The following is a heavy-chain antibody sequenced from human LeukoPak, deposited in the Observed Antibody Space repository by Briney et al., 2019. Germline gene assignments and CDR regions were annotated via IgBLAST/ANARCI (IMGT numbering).Heavy chain of an antibody. V-gene: IGHV1-69*13. CDR3: AREICTSTSCYTFNEFDP. CDR2: IIPIFGTA. CDR1: GRTSSSYA. D-gene: IGHD2-2*02. J-gene: IGHJ5*02. Sequence: SGKVSCKASGRTSSSYAISWVRQAPGQGLEWMGGIIPIFGTANYAQKFQGSVTSTADDSTSTAYMELSSLRSEDTAVYYYAREICTSTSCYTFNEFDPWGQGTLVTVSS.